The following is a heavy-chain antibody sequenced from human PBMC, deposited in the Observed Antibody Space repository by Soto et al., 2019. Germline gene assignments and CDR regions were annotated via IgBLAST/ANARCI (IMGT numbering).Heavy chain of an antibody. CDR2: MYYRGTT. CDR3: ARVSAGGTRWSDS. V-gene: IGHV4-31*03. J-gene: IGHJ5*01. CDR1: GGSISTGVWY. Sequence: QVQLQESGPGLVKPSQTLSLTCSVSGGSISTGVWYWSWVREHPGKGLEWIGDMYYRGTTSYNPSLGSRVTISRDTSKNQVSLKVNSVTAADTAVYYCARVSAGGTRWSDSWGQGIRVTVSS. D-gene: IGHD6-13*01.